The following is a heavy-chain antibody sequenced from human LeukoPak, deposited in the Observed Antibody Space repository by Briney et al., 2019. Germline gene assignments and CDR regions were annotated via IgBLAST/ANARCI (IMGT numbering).Heavy chain of an antibody. D-gene: IGHD2-2*01. CDR1: GGSFSGYY. CDR3: ARLLGYCSSTSCYGWSWFDP. CDR2: INHSGST. Sequence: SETLSLTCDVYGGSFSGYYWSWLRQPPGKGLEWIGEINHSGSTNYNPSLKSRVTISVDTSKNQFSLKLSSVTAADTAVYYCARLLGYCSSTSCYGWSWFDPWGQGTLVTVSS. J-gene: IGHJ5*02. V-gene: IGHV4-34*01.